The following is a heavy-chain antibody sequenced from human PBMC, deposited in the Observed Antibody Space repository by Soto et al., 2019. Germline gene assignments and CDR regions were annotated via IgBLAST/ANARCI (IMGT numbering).Heavy chain of an antibody. J-gene: IGHJ4*02. CDR2: ISKDGDTT. Sequence: QVQLLESGGGVVQPGGSLRLSCEGSGFTFSSFGLHWVRQAPGKGLEWVAQISKDGDTTDYADAVKGRFIVSRDNAKNTLFLHMNSLRPDDTSVYYCARGGSGYTWFNEFWGQGTLVTVSS. V-gene: IGHV3-30*03. CDR3: ARGGSGYTWFNEF. CDR1: GFTFSSFG. D-gene: IGHD3-22*01.